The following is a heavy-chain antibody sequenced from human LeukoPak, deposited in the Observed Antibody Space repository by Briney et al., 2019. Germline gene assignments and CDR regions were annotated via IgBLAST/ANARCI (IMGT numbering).Heavy chain of an antibody. CDR1: GGSFSSGDYY. V-gene: IGHV4-30-4*01. CDR2: IYYSGST. CDR3: ARGSSWHPDY. Sequence: SQTLSLTCTVSGGSFSSGDYYWSWIRQPPGKGLEWIGYIYYSGSTYYKPSLKSRVTISVDTSKTQFSLKLRSVTAADTAVYYCARGSSWHPDYWGQGTLVTVSS. D-gene: IGHD6-13*01. J-gene: IGHJ4*02.